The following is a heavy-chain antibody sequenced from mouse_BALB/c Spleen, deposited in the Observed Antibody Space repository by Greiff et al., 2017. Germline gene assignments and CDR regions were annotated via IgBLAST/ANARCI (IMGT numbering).Heavy chain of an antibody. J-gene: IGHJ2*01. CDR3: TRGGYYGSPDY. V-gene: IGHV1-63*01. CDR2: IYPGGGYT. D-gene: IGHD1-1*01. CDR1: GYTFTNYW. Sequence: VQLQQSGAELVRPGTSVKISCKASGYTFTNYWLGWVKQRPGHGLEWIGDIYPGGGYTNYNEKFKGKATLTVDKSSSTAYMQLSSPTSEDSAVYYCTRGGYYGSPDYWGQGTTLTVSS.